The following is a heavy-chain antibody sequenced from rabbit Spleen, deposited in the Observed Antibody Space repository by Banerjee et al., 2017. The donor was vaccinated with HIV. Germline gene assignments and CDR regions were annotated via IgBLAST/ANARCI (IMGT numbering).Heavy chain of an antibody. D-gene: IGHD8-1*01. CDR2: INAVTGKA. CDR1: GFSFSNKAV. Sequence: QEQLEESGGGLVKPEGSLTLTCKASGFSFSNKAVMCWVRQAPGKGLEWIACINAVTGKAVYASWAKGRFTISKTSSTKVTLQMTSLTAADTATYFCARGFWDGSSDVFELWGPGTLVTVS. V-gene: IGHV1S45*01. CDR3: ARGFWDGSSDVFEL. J-gene: IGHJ4*01.